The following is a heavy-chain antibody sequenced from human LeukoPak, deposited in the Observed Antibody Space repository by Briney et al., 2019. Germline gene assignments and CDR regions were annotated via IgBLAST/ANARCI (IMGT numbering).Heavy chain of an antibody. CDR2: IKQDGSEK. Sequence: GGSLRLSCAASGFTFISYWMSWVRQAPGKGLEWVANIKQDGSEKYYVDSVKGRFTISRDNAKNSLYLQMNSLRAEDTAVYYCARADSSIAARLSRSSIFNYYYYMDVWGKGTTVTISS. D-gene: IGHD6-6*01. V-gene: IGHV3-7*01. J-gene: IGHJ6*03. CDR1: GFTFISYW. CDR3: ARADSSIAARLSRSSIFNYYYYMDV.